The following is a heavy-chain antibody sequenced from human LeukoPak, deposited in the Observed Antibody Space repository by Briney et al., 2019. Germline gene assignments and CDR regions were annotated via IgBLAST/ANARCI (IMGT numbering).Heavy chain of an antibody. CDR1: GFTFSNYA. CDR2: IRSNGHTT. Sequence: PGGSLRLSCVASGFTFSNYAMSWVRQAPGKGLEWVSAIRSNGHTTYDADSVKGRFTISRDNSKNTLYLQMNSLRAEDTAVYYCAKPAKYYDILTGYYRSYYYYGMDVWGQGTTVTVSS. D-gene: IGHD3-9*01. CDR3: AKPAKYYDILTGYYRSYYYYGMDV. J-gene: IGHJ6*02. V-gene: IGHV3-23*01.